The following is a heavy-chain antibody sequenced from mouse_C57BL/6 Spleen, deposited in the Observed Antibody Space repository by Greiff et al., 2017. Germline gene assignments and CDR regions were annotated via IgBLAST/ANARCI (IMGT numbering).Heavy chain of an antibody. CDR3: ARGTGAGRPDY. V-gene: IGHV3-6*01. D-gene: IGHD3-3*01. J-gene: IGHJ2*01. Sequence: EVQLQQSGPGLVQPSQSLSLTCSVTGYSITRGYYWNWIRPFPGTQLEWMGYISYDGSHNYNPSLQNRIAVTRDTSKNQLFLKVNAVTTEDTATYYCARGTGAGRPDYWGQGTTRTGAS. CDR1: GYSITRGYY. CDR2: ISYDGSH.